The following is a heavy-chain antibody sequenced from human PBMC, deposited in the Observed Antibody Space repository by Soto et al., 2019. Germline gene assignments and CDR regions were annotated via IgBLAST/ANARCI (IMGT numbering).Heavy chain of an antibody. CDR1: GFTFSSYA. CDR3: ARDGRYCSSTSCYNYYGMDV. D-gene: IGHD2-2*02. J-gene: IGHJ6*02. Sequence: ALRLSCAASGFTFSSYAMHWVRQAPGKGLEWVAVISYDGSNKYYGDSVKGRFTISRDNSKNTLYLQMNSLRAEDTAVYYCARDGRYCSSTSCYNYYGMDVWGQGTTVTVSS. V-gene: IGHV3-30-3*01. CDR2: ISYDGSNK.